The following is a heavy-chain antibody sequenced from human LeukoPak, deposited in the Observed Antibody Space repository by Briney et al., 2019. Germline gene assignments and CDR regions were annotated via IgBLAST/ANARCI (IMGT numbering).Heavy chain of an antibody. Sequence: GGTLRLSCAASGLTVISNHMSWVRQAPGKGLECVSVIFGGGSTYYADSVKGRFTISRHNSKNTMYLQMNSLSAEDTAVYYCARTRIWFIDSWGQGTLVTVAS. CDR3: ARTRIWFIDS. CDR1: GLTVISNH. J-gene: IGHJ4*02. D-gene: IGHD3-10*01. V-gene: IGHV3-53*04. CDR2: IFGGGST.